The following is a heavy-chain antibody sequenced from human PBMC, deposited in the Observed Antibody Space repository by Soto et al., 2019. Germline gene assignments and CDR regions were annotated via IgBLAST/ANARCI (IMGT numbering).Heavy chain of an antibody. V-gene: IGHV3-23*01. CDR2: ISGSGGST. CDR1: GFTFSSYA. J-gene: IGHJ6*02. Sequence: PGGSLRLSXAASGFTFSSYAMSWVRQAPGKGLEWVSAISGSGGSTYYADSVKGRFTISRDNSKNTLYLQMNSLRAEDTAVYYCAKAQRVGGYYYYGMDVWGQGTTVTVSS. CDR3: AKAQRVGGYYYYGMDV. D-gene: IGHD3-10*01.